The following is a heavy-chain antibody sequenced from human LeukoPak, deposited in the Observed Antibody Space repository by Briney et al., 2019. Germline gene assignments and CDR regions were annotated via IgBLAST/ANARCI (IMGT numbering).Heavy chain of an antibody. J-gene: IGHJ4*02. Sequence: GGSLRLSCAASGFTFSSYWMHWVRQAPGKGLVWVSRINSDGSSTSYADSVKGRFTISRDNAKNPLYLQMNSLRAEDTAVYYCARDASYDSARHWGQGTLVTVSS. V-gene: IGHV3-74*01. CDR3: ARDASYDSARH. D-gene: IGHD3-10*01. CDR2: INSDGSST. CDR1: GFTFSSYW.